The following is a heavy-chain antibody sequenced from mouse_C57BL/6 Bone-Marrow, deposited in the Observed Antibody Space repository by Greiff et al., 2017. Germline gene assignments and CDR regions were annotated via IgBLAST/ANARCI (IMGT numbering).Heavy chain of an antibody. J-gene: IGHJ2*01. CDR1: GFTFSSYG. D-gene: IGHD1-1*01. V-gene: IGHV5-6*01. CDR3: ARLLLRSFFDY. CDR2: ISSGGSYT. Sequence: EVKLMESGGDLVKPGGSLKLSCAASGFTFSSYGMSWVRQTPDKRLEWVATISSGGSYTYYPDSVKGRFTISRDNAKNTLYLQMSSLKSEDTAMYYCARLLLRSFFDYWGQGTTLTASS.